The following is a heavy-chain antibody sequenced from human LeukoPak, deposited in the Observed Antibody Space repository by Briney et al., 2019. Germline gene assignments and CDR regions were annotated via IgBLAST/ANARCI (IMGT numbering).Heavy chain of an antibody. CDR1: GFPFSTYA. CDR2: IRGSDGST. V-gene: IGHV3-23*01. J-gene: IGHJ4*02. Sequence: GGSLRLSCAASGFPFSTYAMSWVRQAPGKGLAPVSSIRGSDGSTYYADSVKGRFAISRDNSKNTLYLQMNSLRAEDTAVYYCAKDVYGDYGGLDYWGQGTLVTVSS. D-gene: IGHD4-17*01. CDR3: AKDVYGDYGGLDY.